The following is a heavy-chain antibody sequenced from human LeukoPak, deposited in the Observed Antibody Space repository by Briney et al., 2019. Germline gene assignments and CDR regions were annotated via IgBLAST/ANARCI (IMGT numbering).Heavy chain of an antibody. CDR2: FIPVHDTA. CDR3: AMLGVIPD. Sequence: SVKVSCRASGGTFTKYVISWVRGAPGQGLEWMGRFIPVHDTANYAHKFQGRVILTADKSTSTAYMELTSLRSEDTAVYYCAMLGVIPDWGQGTLITVSS. CDR1: GGTFTKYV. J-gene: IGHJ1*01. V-gene: IGHV1-69*10. D-gene: IGHD2-21*01.